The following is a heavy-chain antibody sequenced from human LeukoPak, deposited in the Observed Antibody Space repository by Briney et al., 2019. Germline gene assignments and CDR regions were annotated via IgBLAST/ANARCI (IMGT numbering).Heavy chain of an antibody. CDR3: ARGDGYSGSYYHRPFDY. CDR1: GFTFSNYG. Sequence: GGSLRLSCAASGFTFSNYGMHWVRQAPGKGLEWVAFMRFDGRNEYYADSVKGRFTTSRDNAKNSLYLQMNSLRAEDTALYYCARGDGYSGSYYHRPFDYWGQGTLVTVSS. CDR2: MRFDGRNE. J-gene: IGHJ4*02. V-gene: IGHV3-30*02. D-gene: IGHD1-26*01.